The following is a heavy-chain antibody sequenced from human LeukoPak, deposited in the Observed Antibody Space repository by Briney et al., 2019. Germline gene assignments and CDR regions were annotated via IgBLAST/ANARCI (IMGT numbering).Heavy chain of an antibody. Sequence: GGSLRLSCAASGFTFSSYAMSWVRQAPEKGLEWVSSISGSGGSKWFADSVKGRFTISRDNSENTLYLQMNRLRAEDTALYYCAKESSVAGAGLLDYWGQGTLVTVSS. V-gene: IGHV3-23*01. CDR2: ISGSGGSK. J-gene: IGHJ4*02. CDR3: AKESSVAGAGLLDY. D-gene: IGHD6-19*01. CDR1: GFTFSSYA.